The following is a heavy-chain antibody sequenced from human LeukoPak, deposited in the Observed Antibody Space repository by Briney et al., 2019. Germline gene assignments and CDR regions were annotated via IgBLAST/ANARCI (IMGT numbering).Heavy chain of an antibody. Sequence: GGSLRLTCAASGFTFSNYAMSWVTHTPGKGLEWVSIIRGSDGSTCYADSVKGRFTTSRDNPKNTLYLEMNNLRAEDTALYYCAKARYTAGWYTFDYWRQGTQVTVSS. CDR3: AKARYTAGWYTFDY. D-gene: IGHD6-19*01. J-gene: IGHJ4*02. CDR1: GFTFSNYA. CDR2: IRGSDGST. V-gene: IGHV3-23*01.